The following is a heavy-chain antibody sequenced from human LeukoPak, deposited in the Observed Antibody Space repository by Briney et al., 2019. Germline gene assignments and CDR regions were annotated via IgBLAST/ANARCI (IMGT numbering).Heavy chain of an antibody. CDR3: ARGHYYDFD. V-gene: IGHV3-7*03. Sequence: GGSLRLSCAASRFTFSNFWMNWVRQAPGKGLEWVANINQDGSEKYYVDSVKGRFTISRDNAKNSLYLQMNNLRAEDTAVYYWARGHYYDFDWGQGALVTVSS. CDR2: INQDGSEK. D-gene: IGHD3-22*01. J-gene: IGHJ4*02. CDR1: RFTFSNFW.